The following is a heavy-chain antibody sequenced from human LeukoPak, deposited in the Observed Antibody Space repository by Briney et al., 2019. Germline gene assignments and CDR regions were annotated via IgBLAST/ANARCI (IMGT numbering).Heavy chain of an antibody. Sequence: PGGSLRLSCAASGFTFSNYSMSWVRQAPGKGLGWVSYISSSCSYIYYADSVPGRFTTSRDNAQHSLYLQMNNLRAVDTAVYYFARDGNTQGFDYCGEGTLVTVSS. J-gene: IGHJ4*02. D-gene: IGHD2/OR15-2a*01. CDR3: ARDGNTQGFDY. V-gene: IGHV3-21*05. CDR2: ISSSCSYI. CDR1: GFTFSNYS.